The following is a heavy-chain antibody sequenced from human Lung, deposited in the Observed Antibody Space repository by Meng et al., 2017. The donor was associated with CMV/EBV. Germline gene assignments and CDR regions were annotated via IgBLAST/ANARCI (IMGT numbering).Heavy chain of an antibody. V-gene: IGHV4-34*01. CDR1: GGSFSGYY. J-gene: IGHJ4*02. Sequence: SXTXSLXCAVYGGSFSGYYWSWIRQPPGKGLEWIGEINHSGSTNYNPSLKSRVTISVDTSKNQFSLKLSSVTAADTAVYYCARGGFTYDFWSGYDFDDWGQGXLVTVSS. CDR2: INHSGST. D-gene: IGHD3-3*01. CDR3: ARGGFTYDFWSGYDFDD.